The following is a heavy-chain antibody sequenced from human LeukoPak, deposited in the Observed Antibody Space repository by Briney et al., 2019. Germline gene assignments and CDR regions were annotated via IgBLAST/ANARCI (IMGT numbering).Heavy chain of an antibody. D-gene: IGHD6-19*01. CDR2: IYYSGST. Sequence: SETLSLTCTVSGGSISSSSYYWGWIRQPPGKGLEWIGSIYYSGSTYYNPSLKSRVTISVDTSKNQFSLKLSPVTAADTAVYYCARRSEAHFDYWGQGTLVTVSS. V-gene: IGHV4-39*01. CDR3: ARRSEAHFDY. CDR1: GGSISSSSYY. J-gene: IGHJ4*02.